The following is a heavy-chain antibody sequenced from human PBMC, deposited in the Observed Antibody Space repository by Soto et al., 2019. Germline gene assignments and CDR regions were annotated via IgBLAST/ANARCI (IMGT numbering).Heavy chain of an antibody. J-gene: IGHJ4*02. CDR2: ISAYNGNT. D-gene: IGHD6-13*01. Sequence: HDQLVQSGAEVKKPGASVKVSCKASGYTFTNYDFSWVRQAPGQGLEWMGWISAYNGNTNYPQKHQGRVTMTTDTSAKTAYMELMSLRSDDADVYYWARDLAAAGSFDCCGQGTLVTVSS. CDR3: ARDLAAAGSFDC. CDR1: GYTFTNYD. V-gene: IGHV1-18*01.